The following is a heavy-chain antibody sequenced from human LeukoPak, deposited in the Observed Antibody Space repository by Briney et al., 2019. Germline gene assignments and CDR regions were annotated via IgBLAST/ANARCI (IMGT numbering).Heavy chain of an antibody. CDR1: GFTFSTFA. D-gene: IGHD2-8*02. CDR2: IFPSGGEI. Sequence: PGGSLRLSCAASGFTFSTFAMIWVRQPPGKRLEWVSSIFPSGGEIHYADSVRGRFTISRDNSKSTLSLQVNSLRAEDTAIYYCATYRQVLLPFESWGQGTLVTVSS. CDR3: ATYRQVLLPFES. V-gene: IGHV3-23*01. J-gene: IGHJ4*02.